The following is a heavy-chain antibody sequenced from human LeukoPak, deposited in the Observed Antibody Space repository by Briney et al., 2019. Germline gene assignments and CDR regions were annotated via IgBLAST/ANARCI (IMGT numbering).Heavy chain of an antibody. V-gene: IGHV3-23*01. D-gene: IGHD3-9*01. CDR1: GFTFSSYA. J-gene: IGHJ4*02. CDR3: FIFKQKTAYEILTGYYSYFDY. Sequence: PGRSLRLSCAASGFTFSSYALRGVRPAPGKGLEGVSAISGRVGSTYYADSVKGRFTISRDNSKNTLYLQMNSLRAEDTAVYYFFIFKQKTAYEILTGYYSYFDYWGQGTLVTVPS. CDR2: ISGRVGST.